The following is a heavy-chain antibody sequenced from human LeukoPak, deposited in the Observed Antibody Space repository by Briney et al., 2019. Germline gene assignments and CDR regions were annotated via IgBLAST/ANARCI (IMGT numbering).Heavy chain of an antibody. Sequence: SETLSLTCTVSRGSLSSSSHYWGWIRQPPGKGLEWIGSIYYSGSTYCNPSLKRRVTISVDTSKNQFTLKLSFVTAADTAVYYCARDIQPGRRVDGFDIWGQGTMVTVSS. CDR3: ARDIQPGRRVDGFDI. CDR2: IYYSGST. CDR1: RGSLSSSSHY. V-gene: IGHV4-39*02. J-gene: IGHJ3*02. D-gene: IGHD5-18*01.